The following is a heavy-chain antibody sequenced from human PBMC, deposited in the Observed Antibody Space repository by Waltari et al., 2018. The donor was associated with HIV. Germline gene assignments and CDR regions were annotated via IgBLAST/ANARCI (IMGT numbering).Heavy chain of an antibody. CDR1: GGTFSSYA. D-gene: IGHD3-22*01. Sequence: QVQLVQSGAEVKKPGSSVKVSCKASGGTFSSYAISWVRQAPGPGLEWMGGIIPIFCTANYAQKFQGRVTITADESTSTAYMELSSLRSEDTAVYYCARDSADYYDSSGYYPPDYWGQGTLVTVSS. CDR2: IIPIFCTA. V-gene: IGHV1-69*01. CDR3: ARDSADYYDSSGYYPPDY. J-gene: IGHJ4*02.